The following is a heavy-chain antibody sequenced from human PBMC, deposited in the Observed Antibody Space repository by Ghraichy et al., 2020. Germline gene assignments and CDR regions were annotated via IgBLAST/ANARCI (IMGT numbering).Heavy chain of an antibody. V-gene: IGHV1-69*10. CDR2: INPILGKA. CDR1: GCTFSSYA. CDR3: ARDWDYDSWSGSEDRYNWFGP. D-gene: IGHD3-3*01. Sequence: SVKVSCKASGCTFSSYAIHWVRQAPGQGLEWMGGINPILGKANYSQKFQGRVTITADKSTSTAYMELSSLRSEDTAVYYCARDWDYDSWSGSEDRYNWFGPRGQGTLVPVFS. J-gene: IGHJ5*01.